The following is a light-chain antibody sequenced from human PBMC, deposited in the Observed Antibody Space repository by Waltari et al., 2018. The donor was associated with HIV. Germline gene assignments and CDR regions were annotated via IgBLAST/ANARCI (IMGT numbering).Light chain of an antibody. CDR3: QSYDSSNVI. CDR1: SGSIASNY. V-gene: IGLV6-57*01. J-gene: IGLJ2*01. CDR2: EDN. Sequence: NFMLTQPHSVSESPGKTVTISCTRSSGSIASNYVQWYQQRPGSSPTTVIYEDNQRPSGVPDRCSGSIDSSSNAASLTISGLKAEDEADYYGQSYDSSNVIFGGGTKLTVL.